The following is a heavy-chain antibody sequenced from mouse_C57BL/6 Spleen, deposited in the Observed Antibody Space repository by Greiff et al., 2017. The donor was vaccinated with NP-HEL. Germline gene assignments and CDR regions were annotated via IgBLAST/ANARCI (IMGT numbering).Heavy chain of an antibody. CDR1: GYTFTDYN. Sequence: EVQLQQSGPELVKPGASVKIPCKASGYTFTDYNMDWVKQSHGKSLEWIGDINPNNGGTIYNQKFKGKATLTVDKSSSTAYMELRSLTSEDTAVYYCARPHYYGSSSYAMDYWGQRTSVTVSS. CDR2: INPNNGGT. J-gene: IGHJ4*01. CDR3: ARPHYYGSSSYAMDY. V-gene: IGHV1-18*01. D-gene: IGHD1-1*01.